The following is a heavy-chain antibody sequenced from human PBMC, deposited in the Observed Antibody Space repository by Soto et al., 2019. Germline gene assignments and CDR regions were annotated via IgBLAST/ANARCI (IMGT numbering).Heavy chain of an antibody. CDR3: ARDFGSDLSAPGTVFDY. CDR2: ISPYNGNT. CDR1: GYFFTSYG. V-gene: IGHV1-18*04. Sequence: QVQLVQSGGEVVQPGASVKVSCKASGYFFTSYGISWVRQAPGQGLEWMGWISPYNGNTKNAQNFQGRVAMTTDTSTYTDYMEVRGLRSDDSAVYYCARDFGSDLSAPGTVFDYWGQGTLVTVSS. J-gene: IGHJ4*02. D-gene: IGHD3-3*01.